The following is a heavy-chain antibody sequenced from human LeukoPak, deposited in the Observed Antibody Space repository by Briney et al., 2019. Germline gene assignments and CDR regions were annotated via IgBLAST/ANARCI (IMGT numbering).Heavy chain of an antibody. Sequence: GRSLRLSCAASGFTFSYYAIHWVRQAPGKGLEWVALIWSDGSNKYYADSVKGRITISRDNSKNTVYLQMNSLRAEDTAVYYCARELFSSGSCPDGWGQGTLVTVSS. J-gene: IGHJ4*02. CDR1: GFTFSYYA. CDR2: IWSDGSNK. D-gene: IGHD3-10*01. CDR3: ARELFSSGSCPDG. V-gene: IGHV3-33*01.